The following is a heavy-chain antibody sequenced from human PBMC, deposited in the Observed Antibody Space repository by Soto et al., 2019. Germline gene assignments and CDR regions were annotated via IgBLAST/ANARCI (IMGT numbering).Heavy chain of an antibody. J-gene: IGHJ4*02. CDR1: GVTFSNYA. CDR2: ISTGDSPI. Sequence: GGSMRLSCAASGVTFSNYAMNWVRQAPGKGLEWVSYISTGDSPIYYADSVKGRFTISRDNAKKSLYLQMISPRAEDTAVYYCATVCRFCSGSNSLYWGRGSLVTVSS. V-gene: IGHV3-48*01. CDR3: ATVCRFCSGSNSLY. D-gene: IGHD2-15*01.